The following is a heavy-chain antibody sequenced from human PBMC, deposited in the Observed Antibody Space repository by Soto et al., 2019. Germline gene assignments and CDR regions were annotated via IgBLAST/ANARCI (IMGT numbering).Heavy chain of an antibody. CDR2: VNHGGST. CDR3: ARAAVAAGGPFDK. Sequence: SETLSLTCAVSGGSFSGFFWGWIRQPPGKGLEWIGEVNHGGSTNYNPSLKSRVTISSDTSKNHFSLMLRSVTAADTAVYYCARAAVAAGGPFDKWGQGALVTVSS. J-gene: IGHJ4*02. CDR1: GGSFSGFF. D-gene: IGHD2-15*01. V-gene: IGHV4-34*01.